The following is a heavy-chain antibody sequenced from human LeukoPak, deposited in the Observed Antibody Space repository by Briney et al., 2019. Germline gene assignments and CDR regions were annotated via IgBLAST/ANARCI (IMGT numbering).Heavy chain of an antibody. CDR2: IKSDGST. D-gene: IGHD3-22*01. V-gene: IGHV3-74*01. CDR3: ARAPSEIGGYYPEYFRH. J-gene: IGHJ1*01. CDR1: GFTFSGYW. Sequence: GGSLRLSCAASGFTFSGYWMHWVRQAPGKGLVWVSRIKSDGSTDYADSVKGRFTISRDNAKNTVSLQMNSLRTEDTAVYYCARAPSEIGGYYPEYFRHWGQGTLVTVSS.